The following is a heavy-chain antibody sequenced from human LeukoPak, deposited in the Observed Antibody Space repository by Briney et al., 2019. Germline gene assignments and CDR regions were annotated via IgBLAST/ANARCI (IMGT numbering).Heavy chain of an antibody. V-gene: IGHV3-43*01. CDR1: GFTFDDYT. D-gene: IGHD1-26*01. Sequence: GGSLRLSCAASGFTFDDYTMHWVRQAPGKGLEWVSLISWDGGSTYYADSVKGRFTISRDNSKNSLYLQMNSLRTEDTALYYCAKDSGRNYYYMDVWGKGTTVTISS. CDR2: ISWDGGST. CDR3: AKDSGRNYYYMDV. J-gene: IGHJ6*03.